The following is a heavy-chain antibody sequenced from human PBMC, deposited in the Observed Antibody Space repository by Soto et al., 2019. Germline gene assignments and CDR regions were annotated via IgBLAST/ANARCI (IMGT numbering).Heavy chain of an antibody. D-gene: IGHD3-10*01. CDR3: ARVGGSGSYYLLDY. CDR2: INAGNGNT. V-gene: IGHV1-3*01. CDR1: GYTLTSYA. Sequence: SVKVGCNASGYTLTSYAMHMYRQAPGQRLEWRGWINAGNGNTKYSQKFQRRVTITRDTSARTAYMDLRSLRSEDTAVYYCARVGGSGSYYLLDYWGQGTLVTVSS. J-gene: IGHJ4*02.